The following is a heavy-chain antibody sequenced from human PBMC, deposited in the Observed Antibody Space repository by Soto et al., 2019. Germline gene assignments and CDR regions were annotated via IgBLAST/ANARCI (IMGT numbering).Heavy chain of an antibody. V-gene: IGHV1-18*01. J-gene: IGHJ6*03. D-gene: IGHD3-3*01. CDR2: ISAYNGNT. CDR1: GYTFTSYG. CDR3: ARVLRFLVWLLWSGQGEYYYYMDV. Sequence: ASVKVSCKASGYTFTSYGISWVRQAPGQGLEWMGWISAYNGNTNYAQKLQGRVTMTTDTSTSTAYMELRSLRSDDTAVYYCARVLRFLVWLLWSGQGEYYYYMDVWGKGTTVTVSS.